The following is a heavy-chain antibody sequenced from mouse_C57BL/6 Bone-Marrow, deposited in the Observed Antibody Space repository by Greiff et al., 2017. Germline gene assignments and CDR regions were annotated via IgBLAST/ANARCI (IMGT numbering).Heavy chain of an antibody. Sequence: QVQLQQPGAELVKPGASVKMSCKASGYTFTSYWITWVKQRPGQGLEWIGDIYPGSGSTNYNEKFKSKATLTVDTSSSTAYMQLSSLTSEDSAVYYCASADGYYVWAWFAYWGQGTLVTVSA. V-gene: IGHV1-55*01. CDR2: IYPGSGST. J-gene: IGHJ3*01. CDR3: ASADGYYVWAWFAY. CDR1: GYTFTSYW. D-gene: IGHD2-3*01.